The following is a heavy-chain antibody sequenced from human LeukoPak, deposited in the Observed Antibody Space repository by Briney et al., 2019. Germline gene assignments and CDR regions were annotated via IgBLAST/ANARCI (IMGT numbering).Heavy chain of an antibody. J-gene: IGHJ3*02. Sequence: SETLSLTCTVSGGSISSSSYYWGWIRQPPGKGLEWIGSIYYSGSTYYNPSLKSRVTISVDTSKNQFSLKLSSVTAADTAVYYCARVFPPDGYKGAFDIWGQGTMVTVS. CDR1: GGSISSSSYY. D-gene: IGHD5-24*01. V-gene: IGHV4-39*07. CDR2: IYYSGST. CDR3: ARVFPPDGYKGAFDI.